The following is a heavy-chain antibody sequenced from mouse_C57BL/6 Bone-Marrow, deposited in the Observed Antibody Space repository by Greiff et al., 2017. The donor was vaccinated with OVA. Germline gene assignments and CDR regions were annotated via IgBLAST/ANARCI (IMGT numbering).Heavy chain of an antibody. CDR3: TSYYPGRAY. CDR2: IYPGDSDT. Sequence: EVQLQQSGTVLARPGASVKMSCKTSGYTFTSYWMNWVKQRPGQGLEWIGAIYPGDSDTSYNQQFTGKAKLTAVTSASTAYMSLSTLTNEDSAVYNCTSYYPGRAYWGQGTLVTVAA. J-gene: IGHJ3*01. D-gene: IGHD1-1*01. V-gene: IGHV1-5*01. CDR1: GYTFTSYW.